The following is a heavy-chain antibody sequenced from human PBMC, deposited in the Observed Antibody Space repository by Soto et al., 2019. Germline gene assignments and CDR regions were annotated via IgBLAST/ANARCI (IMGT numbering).Heavy chain of an antibody. CDR1: RFTFSSYA. D-gene: IGHD6-13*01. J-gene: IGHJ1*01. V-gene: IGHV3-23*01. CDR2: ISGSGGST. Sequence: GGSLRLSCAASRFTFSSYAVNWVRQAPGKGLEWVSSISGSGGSTYYADSVKGRFTISRDNSKNTLYLQMNSLRAEDTAVYYCAKGLRIAAAGNPLGDWGQGTLVTVSS. CDR3: AKGLRIAAAGNPLGD.